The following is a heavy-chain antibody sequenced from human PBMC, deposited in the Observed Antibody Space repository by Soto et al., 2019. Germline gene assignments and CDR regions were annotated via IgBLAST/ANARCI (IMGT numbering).Heavy chain of an antibody. CDR1: GGTFSSYA. D-gene: IGHD6-6*01. CDR2: IIPIFGTA. J-gene: IGHJ6*02. CDR3: ATVDYCSSSCYHNGTDF. V-gene: IGHV1-69*13. Sequence: SVNVSCKASGGTFSSYAISWVRQAPGQGLEWMGGIIPIFGTANYAQKLQGRVTITADESTSTAYMELSSLRSEDTAVYYCATVDYCSSSCYHNGTDFWGPGTTGSGSS.